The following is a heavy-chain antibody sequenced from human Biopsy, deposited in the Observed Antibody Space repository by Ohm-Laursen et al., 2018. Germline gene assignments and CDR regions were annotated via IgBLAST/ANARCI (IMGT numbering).Heavy chain of an antibody. J-gene: IGHJ4*02. CDR2: PYYSGST. D-gene: IGHD3-3*01. V-gene: IGHV4-39*01. Sequence: SHTLSLTCTVSGGSISSRNHYWGWLRPPPGKGLEWIGPPYYSGSTFYNPSLESRATVSADTSKKQFHLRLTSMSASDTAVYYFARHSLDDFWSGAHYYFDYWGLGTLVTVPS. CDR1: GGSISSRNHY. CDR3: ARHSLDDFWSGAHYYFDY.